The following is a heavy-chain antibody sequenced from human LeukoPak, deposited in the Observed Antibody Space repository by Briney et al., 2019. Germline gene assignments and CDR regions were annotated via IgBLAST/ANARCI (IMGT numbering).Heavy chain of an antibody. V-gene: IGHV3-30*18. Sequence: GGSLRLSCAASGFTFSSYGMHWVRQAPGKGLEWVAVISYDGSNKYYADSVKGRFTISRDNSKNTLYLQMNSLRAEDTAVYYCAKDLVVAGSFDYWGQGTLVTVSS. D-gene: IGHD6-19*01. CDR3: AKDLVVAGSFDY. CDR2: ISYDGSNK. J-gene: IGHJ4*02. CDR1: GFTFSSYG.